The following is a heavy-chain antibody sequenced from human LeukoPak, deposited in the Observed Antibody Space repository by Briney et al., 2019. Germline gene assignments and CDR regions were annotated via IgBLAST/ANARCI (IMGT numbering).Heavy chain of an antibody. Sequence: PGGSLRLSCAASGFTFSSYAMSWVRQAPGKGLEWVSAISGSGGSTYYADSVKGRFTISRDNSKNTLYLQMNSLRAEDTAVYYCANPRGYCSGGSCSINWFDPWGQGTLVTVSS. V-gene: IGHV3-23*01. J-gene: IGHJ5*02. D-gene: IGHD2-15*01. CDR2: ISGSGGST. CDR3: ANPRGYCSGGSCSINWFDP. CDR1: GFTFSSYA.